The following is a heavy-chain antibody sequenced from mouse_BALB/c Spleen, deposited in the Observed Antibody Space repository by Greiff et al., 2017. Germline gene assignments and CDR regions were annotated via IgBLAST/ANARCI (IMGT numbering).Heavy chain of an antibody. CDR2: IRNKANGYTT. Sequence: EVKLVESGGGLVQPGGSLRLSCATSGFTFTDYYMSWVRQPPGKALEWLGFIRNKANGYTTEYSASVKGRFTISRDNSQSILYLQMNTLRAEDSATYYCARDQFPHYYGYVAMDYWGQGTSVTVSS. CDR1: GFTFTDYY. J-gene: IGHJ4*01. V-gene: IGHV7-3*02. D-gene: IGHD1-2*01. CDR3: ARDQFPHYYGYVAMDY.